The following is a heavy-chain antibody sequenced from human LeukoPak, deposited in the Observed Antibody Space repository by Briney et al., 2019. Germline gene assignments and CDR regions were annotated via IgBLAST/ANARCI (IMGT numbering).Heavy chain of an antibody. CDR1: GGTISSNSHY. CDR2: VYHSATN. CDR3: TTARGDSSGGYAWFDP. D-gene: IGHD6-19*01. V-gene: IGHV4-39*07. Sequence: PETLSLTCTVSGGTISSNSHYWGRLRPSPGKGLEWIGSVYHSATNYYNPSLKSRVTIAVDTTKNQFSLKLKSVTAADTAVYYCTTARGDSSGGYAWFDPWGQGTLVTVSA. J-gene: IGHJ5*02.